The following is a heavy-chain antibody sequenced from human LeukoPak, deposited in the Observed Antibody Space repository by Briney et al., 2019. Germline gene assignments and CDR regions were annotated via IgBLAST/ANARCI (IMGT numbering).Heavy chain of an antibody. Sequence: SETLSLTCTVSGGSISSGDYYWSWIRQPPGKGLEWIGYIYYSGSTYYNPSLKSRVTISVDTSKNQFSLKLSSVTAADTAVYYCARPRGVTTSLDYWGQGTLVTVS. CDR1: GGSISSGDYY. CDR2: IYYSGST. CDR3: ARPRGVTTSLDY. D-gene: IGHD4-17*01. J-gene: IGHJ4*02. V-gene: IGHV4-30-4*02.